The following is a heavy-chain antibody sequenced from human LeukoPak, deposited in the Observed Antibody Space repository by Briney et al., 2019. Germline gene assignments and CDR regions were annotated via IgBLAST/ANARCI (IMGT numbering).Heavy chain of an antibody. CDR3: AKDRYFDSSGLRGNYYFDY. J-gene: IGHJ4*02. CDR1: RFTFSSYA. V-gene: IGHV3-23*01. CDR2: ISGGGGTT. D-gene: IGHD3-22*01. Sequence: PGGSLRLSCAASRFTFSSYAMSWVRQTPGKGLEWVSAISGGGGTTYYADSVKGRFTISRDNSRKTLYLQMNSLRAEDTAIYYCAKDRYFDSSGLRGNYYFDYWGQGTLVTVS.